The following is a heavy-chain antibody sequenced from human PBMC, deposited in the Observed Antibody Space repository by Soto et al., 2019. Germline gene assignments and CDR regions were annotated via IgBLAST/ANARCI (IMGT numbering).Heavy chain of an antibody. V-gene: IGHV1-2*02. CDR3: ARDGGGFGRYYDFWSGYYNYYGMDA. CDR2: INPNSGGT. J-gene: IGHJ6*02. Sequence: ASVKVSCKASGYTFTGYYIHWVRQAPGQGLEWMGWINPNSGGTNYAQKFQGRVTMTRDTSISTAYMELSRLRSDDTAVYYCARDGGGFGRYYDFWSGYYNYYGMDAWVQGTTVTVSS. CDR1: GYTFTGYY. D-gene: IGHD3-3*01.